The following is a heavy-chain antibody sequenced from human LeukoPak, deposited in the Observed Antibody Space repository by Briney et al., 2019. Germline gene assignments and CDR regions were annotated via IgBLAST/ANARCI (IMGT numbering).Heavy chain of an antibody. V-gene: IGHV4-59*04. CDR1: GGSISNKY. CDR3: AIMGGADRSFDIMTGPQNHFFYYYMGV. CDR2: FYYSGNT. D-gene: IGHD3-9*01. J-gene: IGHJ6*03. Sequence: SETLSLTCTVSGGSISNKYWSWIRQPPGKGLEWIGSFYYSGNTSYNQSFKSRVTIAVDTSKNQFFLKLGSVTAADTAVYYCAIMGGADRSFDIMTGPQNHFFYYYMGVWGKGTTVTVSS.